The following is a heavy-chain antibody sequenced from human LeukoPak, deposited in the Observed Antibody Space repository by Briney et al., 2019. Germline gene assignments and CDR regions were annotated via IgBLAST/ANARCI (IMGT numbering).Heavy chain of an antibody. CDR2: IYYSGST. D-gene: IGHD5-18*01. CDR1: GGSISSYY. CDR3: ARGPTAMVYYFDY. J-gene: IGHJ4*02. V-gene: IGHV4-59*01. Sequence: SETLSLTCTVSGGSISSYYWSWIRQPPGKGLEWIGYIYYSGSTNYNPSLKSRVTISVDTSKNQFSLKLSSVTAADTAVYYCARGPTAMVYYFDYWGQGTLVTVSS.